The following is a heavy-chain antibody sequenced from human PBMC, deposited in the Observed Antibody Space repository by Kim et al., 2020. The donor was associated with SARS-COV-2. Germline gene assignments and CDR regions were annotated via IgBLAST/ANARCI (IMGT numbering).Heavy chain of an antibody. V-gene: IGHV3-23*01. CDR2: T. D-gene: IGHD2-8*01. Sequence: TNYADSVKGRVTISSDKSKNTLYLNMNSLRVEDTAVYYCAKGVTNGGFDYWGQGTQVTVSS. CDR3: AKGVTNGGFDY. J-gene: IGHJ4*02.